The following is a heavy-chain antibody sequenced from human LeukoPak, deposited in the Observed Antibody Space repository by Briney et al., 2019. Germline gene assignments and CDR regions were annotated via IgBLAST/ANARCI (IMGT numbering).Heavy chain of an antibody. CDR1: GFTFSSYG. CDR3: ARDSGIAATYAGFDI. J-gene: IGHJ3*02. V-gene: IGHV3-30*02. D-gene: IGHD6-13*01. CDR2: IRYDGSNK. Sequence: GGSLRLSCAASGFTFSSYGIHWVRQAPGKGLEWVAFIRYDGSNKYYADSVKDRFTISRDNSKNTLYLQMNSLRAEDTAVYYCARDSGIAATYAGFDIWGQGTMVTVSS.